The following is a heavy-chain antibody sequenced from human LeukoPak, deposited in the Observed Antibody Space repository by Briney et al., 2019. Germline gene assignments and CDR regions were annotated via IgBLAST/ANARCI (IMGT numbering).Heavy chain of an antibody. V-gene: IGHV5-51*01. D-gene: IGHD2-15*01. CDR2: IYPGDSGT. CDR1: GYSFSTHW. J-gene: IGHJ3*02. Sequence: GESLKISCKGSGYSFSTHWIGWVRQKPGKGLEWMGIIYPGDSGTRYSPSFQGQVTISADKSITTAYLQWSSLKASDTAMYYRARHAGSPLSDPFDIWGQGTMVTVSS. CDR3: ARHAGSPLSDPFDI.